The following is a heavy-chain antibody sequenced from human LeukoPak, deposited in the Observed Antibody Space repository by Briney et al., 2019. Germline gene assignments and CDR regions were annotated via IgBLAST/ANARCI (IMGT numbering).Heavy chain of an antibody. CDR1: GITFSSSW. V-gene: IGHV3-23*01. Sequence: GGSLRLSCVASGITFSSSWMNWIRQAPGKGLEWVSRISGSGETYYADFVKGRFTISRDNPKSTLSLQMTSLRAEDTAVYYCAKTAHGDYGMDVWGQGTTVSVSS. CDR3: AKTAHGDYGMDV. CDR2: ISGSGET. D-gene: IGHD4-17*01. J-gene: IGHJ6*02.